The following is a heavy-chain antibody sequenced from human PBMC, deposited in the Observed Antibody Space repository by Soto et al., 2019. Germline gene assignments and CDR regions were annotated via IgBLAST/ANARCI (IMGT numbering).Heavy chain of an antibody. CDR2: IKEDGTMT. J-gene: IGHJ4*02. V-gene: IGHV3-7*04. Sequence: VQLVESGGGLVQPGGSLRLSCATSGFRFSSFWMAWVRQAPGKGLEWLANIKEDGTMTYYLESVKGRFTISRDNAKNSLLRQIDSLTADYTGVYCCARDVAYKRHDYWGLGTLVIVSS. CDR1: GFRFSSFW. CDR3: ARDVAYKRHDY. D-gene: IGHD1-20*01.